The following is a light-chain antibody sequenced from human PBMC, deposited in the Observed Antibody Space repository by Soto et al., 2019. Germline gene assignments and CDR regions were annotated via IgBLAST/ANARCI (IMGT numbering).Light chain of an antibody. CDR2: RNS. Sequence: QSVLTQPPSASGTPGQRVTISCSGSSSNIGSNYVYWYQQLPGTVPQLLIYRNSERPSGVPDRFSGPKSGTSASLAISGLRCEDEADYYCAAWDDSLSGVVFGGGTKLTVL. CDR1: SSNIGSNY. CDR3: AAWDDSLSGVV. V-gene: IGLV1-47*01. J-gene: IGLJ2*01.